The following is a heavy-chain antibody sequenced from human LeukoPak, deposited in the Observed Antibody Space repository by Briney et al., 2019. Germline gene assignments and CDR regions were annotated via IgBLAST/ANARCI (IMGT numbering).Heavy chain of an antibody. CDR1: GYSISSGYY. D-gene: IGHD3-22*01. CDR3: ARVTGYMIEDYFDY. Sequence: PSETLSLTCTVSGYSISSGYYWGWIRQPPGKGLEWIGSIYHSGSTYYNPSLKSRVTISVDTSKNQFYLRLSSVTAADTAVYYCARVTGYMIEDYFDYWGQGTLVTVSS. CDR2: IYHSGST. J-gene: IGHJ4*02. V-gene: IGHV4-38-2*02.